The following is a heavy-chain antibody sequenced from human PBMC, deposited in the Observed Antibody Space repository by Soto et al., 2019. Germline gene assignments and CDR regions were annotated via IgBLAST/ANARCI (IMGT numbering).Heavy chain of an antibody. J-gene: IGHJ6*02. D-gene: IGHD5-12*01. CDR2: ISAYNGNT. V-gene: IGHV1-18*01. CDR3: ARDIVATPYYYGMDV. CDR1: GYTFTSYG. Sequence: GASVKVSCKASGYTFTSYGISWVRQAPGQGLEWMGWISAYNGNTNYAQKLQGRVTMTTDTSTSTAYMELRSLGSDDTAVYYCARDIVATPYYYGMDVWGQGTTVTVSS.